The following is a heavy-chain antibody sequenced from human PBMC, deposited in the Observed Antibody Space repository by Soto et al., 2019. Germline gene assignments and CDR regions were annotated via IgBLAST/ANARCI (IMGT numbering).Heavy chain of an antibody. CDR2: NLPLFNIS. CDR1: GGAFSSYA. J-gene: IGHJ2*01. D-gene: IGHD3-10*01. CDR3: ARMRLGYGSWYFVL. V-gene: IGHV1-69*01. Sequence: QVQLVQSGAEVKKPGSSVKVSCKASGGAFSSYAISWVRQAPGQGLEWMGGNLPLFNISNYAQMFQGRVTITADEPTSTSYMGLSNLSSEDTVVYYCARMRLGYGSWYFVLWGRGTLITVSS.